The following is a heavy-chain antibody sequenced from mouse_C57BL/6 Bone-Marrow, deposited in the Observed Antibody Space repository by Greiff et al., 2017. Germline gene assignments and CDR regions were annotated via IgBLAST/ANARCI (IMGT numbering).Heavy chain of an antibody. J-gene: IGHJ2*01. CDR3: ADYGNCRVYVDY. Sequence: QVQLQQPGAELARPGASVKLSCKASGYTFTSYWISWVKQRTGQGLEWIGEIYPRSGNTYYNEKFKGKATLTADKSSSTAYMQLSSLTSEDSAVYSCADYGNCRVYVDYWGKGTTLTVSS. CDR1: GYTFTSYW. V-gene: IGHV1-81*01. CDR2: IYPRSGNT. D-gene: IGHD2-1*01.